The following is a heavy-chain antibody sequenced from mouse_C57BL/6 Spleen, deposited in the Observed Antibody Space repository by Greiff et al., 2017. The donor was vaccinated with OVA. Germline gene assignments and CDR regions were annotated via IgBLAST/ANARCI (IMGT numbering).Heavy chain of an antibody. CDR1: EYEFPSHD. CDR3: ARQGYYDGYHWYFDV. Sequence: EVKLMESGGGLVQPGESLKLSCESNEYEFPSHDMSWVRKTPEKRLELVAAINSDGGSTYYPDTMERRFIISIDNTKKTLYLQMSSLRSEDTALYYCARQGYYDGYHWYFDVWGTGTTVTVSS. V-gene: IGHV5-2*01. J-gene: IGHJ1*03. CDR2: INSDGGST. D-gene: IGHD2-3*01.